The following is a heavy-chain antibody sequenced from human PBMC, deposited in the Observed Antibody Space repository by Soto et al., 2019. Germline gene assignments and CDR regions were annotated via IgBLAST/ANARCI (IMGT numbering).Heavy chain of an antibody. V-gene: IGHV1-69*13. Sequence: SVNCHVNASGGTFSSYAISWVRQAPGQVLDCIGGIIPIFGTANYAENLQGRVTIAADESTSTDYMELSSLRSEDTAVYYCAGDRNSTFYDSSGLKTHGGAFNIWGQGTMVTDSS. CDR3: AGDRNSTFYDSSGLKTHGGAFNI. J-gene: IGHJ3*02. CDR2: IIPIFGTA. D-gene: IGHD3-22*01. CDR1: GGTFSSYA.